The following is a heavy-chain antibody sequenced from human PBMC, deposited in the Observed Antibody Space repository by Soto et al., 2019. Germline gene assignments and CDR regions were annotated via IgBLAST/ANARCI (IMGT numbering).Heavy chain of an antibody. CDR2: IYYSGTT. J-gene: IGHJ4*02. Sequence: PSETLSLTCTVSGGSISNYYWTWIRQPPGKGLQWIGYIYYSGTTNYNPSLKSRVTISVDTSKNQFSLKLSSVTAADTAVYYCARVAVAGTRFDYWGQGTLVTVSS. CDR1: GGSISNYY. CDR3: ARVAVAGTRFDY. V-gene: IGHV4-59*01. D-gene: IGHD6-19*01.